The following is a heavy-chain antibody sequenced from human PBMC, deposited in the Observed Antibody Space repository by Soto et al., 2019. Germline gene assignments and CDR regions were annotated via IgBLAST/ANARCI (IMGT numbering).Heavy chain of an antibody. CDR3: ARDADTTGHYSHFDL. D-gene: IGHD3-9*01. Sequence: QVQLVESGGGVVQPGGSLRLSCAASGFTFSYDGCHWVRQDPGKGLGWVAVMHTGGNEKYYVDSVKGRFTVSRDDSRKMVYLEMSGLRAEDTAEYFCARDADTTGHYSHFDLWGRGALVAVS. V-gene: IGHV3-33*08. CDR2: MHTGGNEK. CDR1: GFTFSYDG. J-gene: IGHJ4*02.